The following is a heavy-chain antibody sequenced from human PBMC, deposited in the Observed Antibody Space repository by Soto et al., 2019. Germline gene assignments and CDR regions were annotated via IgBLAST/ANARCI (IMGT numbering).Heavy chain of an antibody. V-gene: IGHV1-24*01. J-gene: IGHJ6*02. CDR2: FDPEDGET. CDR1: GYTLTELS. D-gene: IGHD3-3*01. Sequence: ASVKVSCKVSGYTLTELSMHWVRQAPGKGLEWMGGFDPEDGETIYAQKFQGRVTMTEDTSTDTAYMELSSLRSEDTAVYYCATVRKRFLEWLLGYYYYGMDVWGQGTTVTVSS. CDR3: ATVRKRFLEWLLGYYYYGMDV.